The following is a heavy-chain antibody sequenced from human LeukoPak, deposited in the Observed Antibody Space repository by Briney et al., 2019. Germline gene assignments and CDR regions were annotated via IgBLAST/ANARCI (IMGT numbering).Heavy chain of an antibody. Sequence: ASVTVSCKASGYTFTSYSFSWVRQAPGQGLEFMGWSSASNGKTNYAQKFRGRVTMTTDTSTTTAYMDLTSLRSDDTAVYYCARVITGAYRADYWGQGTPATVSS. CDR1: GYTFTSYS. CDR3: ARVITGAYRADY. D-gene: IGHD1-20*01. V-gene: IGHV1-18*01. CDR2: SSASNGKT. J-gene: IGHJ4*02.